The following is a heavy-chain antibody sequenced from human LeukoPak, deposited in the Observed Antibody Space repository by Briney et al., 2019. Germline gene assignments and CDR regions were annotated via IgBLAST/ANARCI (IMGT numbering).Heavy chain of an antibody. J-gene: IGHJ4*02. D-gene: IGHD1-26*01. Sequence: SETLSLTCTVSGGSISSYYWSWIRQPPGKGLEWIGYIYYSGSTNYNPPLKSRVTISVDTSKNQFSLKLSSVTAADTAVYYCARGVEWELLSGWGQGTLVTVSS. V-gene: IGHV4-59*01. CDR3: ARGVEWELLSG. CDR1: GGSISSYY. CDR2: IYYSGST.